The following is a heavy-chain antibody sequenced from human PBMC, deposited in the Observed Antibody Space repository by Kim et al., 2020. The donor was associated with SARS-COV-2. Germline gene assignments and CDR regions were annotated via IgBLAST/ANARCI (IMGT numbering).Heavy chain of an antibody. J-gene: IGHJ6*04. V-gene: IGHV1-3*01. CDR2: GKT. D-gene: IGHD7-27*01. CDR3: ARTLGLDV. Sequence: GKTKSSQKFQGRVTITTDTSASTAYMELSSLRSEETAVYYCARTLGLDVWGKGTTVTVSS.